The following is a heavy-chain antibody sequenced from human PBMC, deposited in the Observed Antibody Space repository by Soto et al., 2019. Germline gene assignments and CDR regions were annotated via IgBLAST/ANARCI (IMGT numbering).Heavy chain of an antibody. CDR2: IVYDGSKK. D-gene: IGHD2-21*02. V-gene: IGHV3-30*18. CDR3: AKDLHDFASFFFYGMDV. J-gene: IGHJ6*02. Sequence: LRLSCAASGFRFSSSGMHWVRQAPGKGLEWVAVIVYDGSKKEYADSVKGRFTVSRDNSKDTVYLQMNNLRPEDTGVYYCAKDLHDFASFFFYGMDVWGQGTSVTVSS. CDR1: GFRFSSSG.